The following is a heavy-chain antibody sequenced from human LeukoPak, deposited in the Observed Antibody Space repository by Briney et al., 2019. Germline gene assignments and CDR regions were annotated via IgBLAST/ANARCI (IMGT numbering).Heavy chain of an antibody. V-gene: IGHV3-21*04. D-gene: IGHD2-2*01. CDR1: GFTFSSYS. Sequence: GGSLRLSCAASGFTFSSYSMNWVRQAPGKGLEWVSSISSSSSYIYYADSVKGRFTISRDNAKNSLYLQMNSLRAEDTAVYYCARESIVVVPAASHYYYYGMDVWGQGTTVTVSS. J-gene: IGHJ6*02. CDR2: ISSSSSYI. CDR3: ARESIVVVPAASHYYYYGMDV.